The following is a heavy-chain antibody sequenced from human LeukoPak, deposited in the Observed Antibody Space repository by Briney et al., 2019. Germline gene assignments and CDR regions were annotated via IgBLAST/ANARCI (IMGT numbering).Heavy chain of an antibody. V-gene: IGHV4-59*01. CDR2: IYYSGST. D-gene: IGHD6-19*01. Sequence: KPSETLSLTCTVSGGSISSYYWSWIRQPPGKGLEWIGFIYYSGSTNYNPSLKSRVTMSIDTSKNQFSLRLSSVTAADTAVYYCARGGSSGWPDYWGQGILVTVAS. CDR1: GGSISSYY. CDR3: ARGGSSGWPDY. J-gene: IGHJ4*02.